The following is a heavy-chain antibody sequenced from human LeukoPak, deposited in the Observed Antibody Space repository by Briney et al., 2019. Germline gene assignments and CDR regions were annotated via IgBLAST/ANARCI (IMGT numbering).Heavy chain of an antibody. D-gene: IGHD4-17*01. CDR3: ARRGANDFGDSAGNFAYDI. V-gene: IGHV4-34*01. CDR2: IKYGGHT. CDR1: GGSLSPYW. Sequence: SETLSLTCEVYGGSLSPYWWSWIRQPPGKGLEWIGEIKYGGHTNYNPSLESRVTISVDTSKKQFSLKLSSVTVADTALYFCARRGANDFGDSAGNFAYDIWGQGTMVTASS. J-gene: IGHJ3*02.